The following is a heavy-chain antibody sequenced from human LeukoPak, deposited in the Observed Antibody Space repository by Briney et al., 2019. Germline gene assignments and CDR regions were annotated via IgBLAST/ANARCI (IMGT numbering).Heavy chain of an antibody. V-gene: IGHV4-59*01. CDR3: ARADSSGLYGYYYYYMDV. CDR2: IYYSGST. CDR1: GGSISSYY. J-gene: IGHJ6*03. D-gene: IGHD6-19*01. Sequence: PSETLSLTCTVSGGSISSYYWSWIRQPPGKGLEWIGYIYYSGSTNYNPSLKSRVTISVDTSKNQFSLKLSSVTAADTAVYYCARADSSGLYGYYYYYMDVWGKGTTVTISS.